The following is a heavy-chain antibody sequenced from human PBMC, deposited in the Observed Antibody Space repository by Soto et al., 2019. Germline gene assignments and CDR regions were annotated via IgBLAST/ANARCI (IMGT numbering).Heavy chain of an antibody. CDR2: IYPGDSDT. V-gene: IGHV5-51*01. J-gene: IGHJ6*03. Sequence: PRESLKISCKGSGYSFTSYWIGWVRQMPGKGLEWMGIIYPGDSDTRYSPSFQGQVTISADKSISTAYLQWSSLKASDTAMYYCARRVGTTVRRRSKGHPYYYYYMDVWGKGTTVTVSS. CDR1: GYSFTSYW. CDR3: ARRVGTTVRRRSKGHPYYYYYMDV. D-gene: IGHD4-4*01.